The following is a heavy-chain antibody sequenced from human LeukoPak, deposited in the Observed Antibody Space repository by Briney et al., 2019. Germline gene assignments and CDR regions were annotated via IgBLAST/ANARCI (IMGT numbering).Heavy chain of an antibody. J-gene: IGHJ5*02. CDR3: ARGARHYYDSSSYHWFDP. V-gene: IGHV1-2*02. CDR1: GYTFTGYY. Sequence: GASVKVSCKASGYTFTGYYMHWVRQAPGQGLEWMGWINPNSGGTNYAQKFQGGVTMTRDTSISTAYMELSRLRSDDTAVYYCARGARHYYDSSSYHWFDPWGQGALVTVSS. D-gene: IGHD3-22*01. CDR2: INPNSGGT.